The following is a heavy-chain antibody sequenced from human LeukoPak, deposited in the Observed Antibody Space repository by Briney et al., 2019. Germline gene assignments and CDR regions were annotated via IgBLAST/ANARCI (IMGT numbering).Heavy chain of an antibody. CDR3: ARAPDSSSYNYYYYMDV. Sequence: GASVKVSCKASGGTFSSYAISWVRQAPGQGLEWMGGIIPIFGTANYAQKFQGRVTITADESTSTAYMELSSLRSEDTAVYYCARAPDSSSYNYYYYMDVWGKGTTVTISS. CDR1: GGTFSSYA. V-gene: IGHV1-69*13. CDR2: IIPIFGTA. D-gene: IGHD6-13*01. J-gene: IGHJ6*03.